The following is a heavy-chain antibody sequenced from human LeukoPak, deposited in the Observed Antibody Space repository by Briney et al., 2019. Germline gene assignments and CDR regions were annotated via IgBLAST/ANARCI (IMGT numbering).Heavy chain of an antibody. V-gene: IGHV1-58*02. CDR2: IVVGSGNT. Sequence: SVKVSCKASGFTFTSSAMQWVRQARGQRLEWIGWIVVGSGNTNYAQKFQERVTITRDMSTSTAYMELSSLRSEDTAVYYCARAGAGYYRDLFDIWGQGTMVTVSS. J-gene: IGHJ3*02. D-gene: IGHD3-9*01. CDR3: ARAGAGYYRDLFDI. CDR1: GFTFTSSA.